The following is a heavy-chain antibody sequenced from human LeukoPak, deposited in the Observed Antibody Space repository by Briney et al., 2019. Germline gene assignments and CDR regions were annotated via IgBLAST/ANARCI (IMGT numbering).Heavy chain of an antibody. V-gene: IGHV4-4*07. CDR3: ARGLYYDSSGYPFDY. D-gene: IGHD3-22*01. CDR1: GDSISSHY. J-gene: IGHJ4*02. Sequence: SETLSLTCTVSGDSISSHYWSWIRQPAGKGLEWIGRIYSGGSSKYNPSLKSRVTISVDTSKNQFSLKLSSVTAADTAVYYCARGLYYDSSGYPFDYWGQGTLVTVSS. CDR2: IYSGGSS.